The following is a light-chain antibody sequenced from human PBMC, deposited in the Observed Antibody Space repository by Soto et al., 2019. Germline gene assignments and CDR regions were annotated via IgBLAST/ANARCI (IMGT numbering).Light chain of an antibody. CDR3: AAWDDSLNAL. Sequence: QSVLTQPPSASGTPGQRVTISSFGSSSNIGTNYVYWYQQLPGTAPKLLIYSNNQRPSGVPDRFSGSKSGTSASLAISRLRSEDEADYYCAAWDDSLNALFGTGTKVTVL. V-gene: IGLV1-47*02. CDR2: SNN. J-gene: IGLJ1*01. CDR1: SSNIGTNY.